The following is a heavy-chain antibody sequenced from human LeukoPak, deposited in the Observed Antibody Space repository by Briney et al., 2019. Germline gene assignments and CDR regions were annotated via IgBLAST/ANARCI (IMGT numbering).Heavy chain of an antibody. Sequence: PGRSLRLSCAASGFTFNSYAIHWVRQAPGKGLEWVAVISYDGSNKYYADSVKGRFTISRDNSKNTLYLQLNSLRPEDTAVYYCARDQLAYGGYDTLFDYWGQGTLVTVSS. CDR1: GFTFNSYA. J-gene: IGHJ4*02. CDR2: ISYDGSNK. V-gene: IGHV3-30*04. CDR3: ARDQLAYGGYDTLFDY. D-gene: IGHD5-12*01.